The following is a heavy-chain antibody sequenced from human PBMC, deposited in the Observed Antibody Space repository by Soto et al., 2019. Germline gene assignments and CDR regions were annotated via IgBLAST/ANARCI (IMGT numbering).Heavy chain of an antibody. J-gene: IGHJ4*02. CDR3: ARDFDCDIDH. CDR2: IYSKTGTI. Sequence: QVQLVQSGAEVQKPGASVKVSCKTSGYIFNNFGITWVRQAPGLGLEWLGWIYSKTGTINFAQKLQGRVTMTTDTSTSTAFMELRSLTFDDSAVYFCARDFDCDIDHWGQGTLVTVS. CDR1: GYIFNNFG. D-gene: IGHD3-9*01. V-gene: IGHV1-18*01.